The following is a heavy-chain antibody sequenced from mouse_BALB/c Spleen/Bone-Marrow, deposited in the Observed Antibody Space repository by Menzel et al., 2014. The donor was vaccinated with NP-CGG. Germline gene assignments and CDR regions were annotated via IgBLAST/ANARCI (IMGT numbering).Heavy chain of an antibody. V-gene: IGHV1-54*01. CDR2: INPGSGGT. Sequence: QVQLQQSGAELVRPGTSVKVSCKASGYAFTNYLIEWVKQRPGQGLEWIGVINPGSGGTNYNEKFKGKATLTADESSSTAYMQLSSLTSDDSAVYFCARSGYYGSNYAMDYWGQGTSVAVSS. CDR1: GYAFTNYL. D-gene: IGHD1-1*01. J-gene: IGHJ4*01. CDR3: ARSGYYGSNYAMDY.